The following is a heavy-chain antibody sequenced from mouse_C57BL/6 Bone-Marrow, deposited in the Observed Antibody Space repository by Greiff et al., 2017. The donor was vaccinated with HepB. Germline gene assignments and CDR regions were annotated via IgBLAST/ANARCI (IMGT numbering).Heavy chain of an antibody. CDR1: GYIFTSYW. J-gene: IGHJ1*03. CDR3: ARRDYYGRDWDWYFDV. V-gene: IGHV1-69*01. Sequence: QVQLQQPGAELVMPGASVKLSCKASGYIFTSYWMHWVKQRPGQGLEWIGEIDPSDSYTNFNQKFKGKSTLAVDTSSSTAYMQLSSLTSEDSAVYYCARRDYYGRDWDWYFDVWGTGTTVTVTS. CDR2: IDPSDSYT. D-gene: IGHD1-1*01.